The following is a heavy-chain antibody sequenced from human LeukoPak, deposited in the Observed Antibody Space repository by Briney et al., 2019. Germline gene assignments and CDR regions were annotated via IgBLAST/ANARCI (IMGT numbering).Heavy chain of an antibody. CDR1: GSTFTSFA. Sequence: ASVKVSCKASGSTFTSFAFSWVRQAPGQGLEWMGWISPYNGNAKYAQKLQGRVTMTTDTSTSTAYMELRSLRSDDTAVYYCARGRPESPFDPWGQGTLVTVSS. D-gene: IGHD1-1*01. V-gene: IGHV1-18*01. J-gene: IGHJ5*02. CDR2: ISPYNGNA. CDR3: ARGRPESPFDP.